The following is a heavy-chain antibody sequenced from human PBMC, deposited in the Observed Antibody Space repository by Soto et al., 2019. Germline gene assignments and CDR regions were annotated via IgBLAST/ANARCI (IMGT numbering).Heavy chain of an antibody. Sequence: GGSRRLSCAASGFTFGNYGMDWVRRAPGKGREWLASISSNGDAIYYANSVRGRLTISRDNAKSPLFLQMNSLRVEDKAVYYCARGWFDLWGQGTLVTVSS. CDR3: ARGWFDL. CDR1: GFTFGNYG. J-gene: IGHJ5*02. V-gene: IGHV3-48*03. CDR2: ISSNGDAI.